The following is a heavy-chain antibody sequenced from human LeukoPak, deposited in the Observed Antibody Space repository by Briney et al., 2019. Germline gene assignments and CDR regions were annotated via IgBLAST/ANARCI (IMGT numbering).Heavy chain of an antibody. V-gene: IGHV6-1*01. J-gene: IGHJ3*01. Sequence: SQTLSLTCAISGDTVSSNSAAWNWIRQSPSRGLEWLGRTYYTSKWYSDYEVSVQSRITINPDTSKNQFSLQLKSVTPEDTAAYYCAREPSWSHAFDLWGQGTMVTVSS. D-gene: IGHD6-13*01. CDR2: TYYTSKWYS. CDR1: GDTVSSNSAA. CDR3: AREPSWSHAFDL.